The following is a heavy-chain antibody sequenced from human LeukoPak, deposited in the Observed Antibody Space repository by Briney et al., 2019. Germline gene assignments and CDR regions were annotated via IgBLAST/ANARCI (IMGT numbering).Heavy chain of an antibody. J-gene: IGHJ4*02. Sequence: PGGSLRRSCAASGFTFSSYAMSWVRQAPGKGLEWVSAISVSGGSTYYADTVKGRFTISRDNSKNTLYLQMNSVRAEDTDVYYCAKEKKVPRGYSYGYIDYWGQGTLVTVSS. CDR2: ISVSGGST. V-gene: IGHV3-23*01. D-gene: IGHD5-18*01. CDR3: AKEKKVPRGYSYGYIDY. CDR1: GFTFSSYA.